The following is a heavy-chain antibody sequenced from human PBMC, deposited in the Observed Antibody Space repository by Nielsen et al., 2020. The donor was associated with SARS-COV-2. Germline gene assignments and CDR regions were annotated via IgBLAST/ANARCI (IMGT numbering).Heavy chain of an antibody. CDR1: GFTFRHFA. V-gene: IGHV3-30*04. J-gene: IGHJ4*02. D-gene: IGHD2-2*01. CDR3: ARETIDHTSSVVDY. CDR2: ISYDGNE. Sequence: GGSLRLSCAASGFTFRHFAMHWVRQAPGKGLAWMPIISYDGNEHYAESVKGRFTISRDNSKSTVFLQMNSLKLEDTAVYYCARETIDHTSSVVDYWGQGTLVTVSS.